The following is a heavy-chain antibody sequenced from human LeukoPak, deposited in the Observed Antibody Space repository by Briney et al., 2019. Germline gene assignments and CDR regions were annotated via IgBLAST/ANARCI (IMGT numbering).Heavy chain of an antibody. J-gene: IGHJ4*02. CDR1: GFTFSSYA. D-gene: IGHD2-15*01. V-gene: IGHV3-21*01. CDR2: ISTSSNYI. CDR3: ARATCTGGSCSSGSSRSGDF. Sequence: GGSLRLSCAVSGFTFSSYAMSWVRQAPGKGLEWLSSISTSSNYIYYADSVRGRFTISRDNAESSLYLQMNSLRAEDTAVYYCARATCTGGSCSSGSSRSGDFWGQGTLVTVSS.